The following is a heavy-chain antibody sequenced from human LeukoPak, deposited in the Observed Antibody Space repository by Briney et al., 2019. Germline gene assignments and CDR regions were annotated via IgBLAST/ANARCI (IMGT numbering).Heavy chain of an antibody. J-gene: IGHJ3*02. CDR3: VRAAGPTKASDI. D-gene: IGHD1-26*01. Sequence: APVTLSFKTTGYIFVNYYIHWVHQAPGIGLEWVGRVDPQDGETMYAPKFQGRVIITADTSADTVYMELSSLRSEDTAVYYCVRAAGPTKASDIWGQGTMVTVSS. CDR2: VDPQDGET. CDR1: GYIFVNYY. V-gene: IGHV1-69-2*01.